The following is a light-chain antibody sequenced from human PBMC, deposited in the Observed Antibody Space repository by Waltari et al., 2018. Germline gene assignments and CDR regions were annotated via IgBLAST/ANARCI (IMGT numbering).Light chain of an antibody. Sequence: EIVMTQSPAPLSVSPGERATPSCRASQSVSSNLAWYQQKPGQDPRLLIYGASTRATGIPARFSGSGSGTEFTLTISSLQSEDFAVYYCQQYNNWPPNTFGQGTKLEIK. CDR2: GAS. J-gene: IGKJ2*01. V-gene: IGKV3-15*01. CDR3: QQYNNWPPNT. CDR1: QSVSSN.